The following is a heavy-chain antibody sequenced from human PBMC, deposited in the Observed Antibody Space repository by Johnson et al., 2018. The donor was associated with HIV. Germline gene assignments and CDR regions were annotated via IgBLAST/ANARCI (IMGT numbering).Heavy chain of an antibody. V-gene: IGHV3-9*01. CDR2: ISWNSGSI. CDR1: GFTFDDYA. CDR3: ARALYYYDSSGTPVFDI. D-gene: IGHD3-22*01. Sequence: VQLVESGGGLVQPGRSLRLSCAASGFTFDDYAMHWVRQAPWKGLEWVSGISWNSGSIGYADSVKGRFTISRDNAKNSLYLQMNSLRAEDTAVYYCARALYYYDSSGTPVFDIWGQGTMVTVSS. J-gene: IGHJ3*02.